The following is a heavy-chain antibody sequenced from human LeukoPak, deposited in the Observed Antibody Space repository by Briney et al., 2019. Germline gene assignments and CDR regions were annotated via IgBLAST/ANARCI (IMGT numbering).Heavy chain of an antibody. CDR3: AREAYCGGDCYSGFDY. CDR1: AYSISSGYY. V-gene: IGHV4-38-2*02. J-gene: IGHJ4*02. CDR2: IYRSGST. Sequence: PSETLSLTCTVSAYSISSGYYWGWIRQPPGKGLEWIGTIYRSGSTYYNPSLKSRVTMSIDTSKNQFSLNLTSVTAADTAVYYCAREAYCGGDCYSGFDYWGQGTLVTVSS. D-gene: IGHD2-21*02.